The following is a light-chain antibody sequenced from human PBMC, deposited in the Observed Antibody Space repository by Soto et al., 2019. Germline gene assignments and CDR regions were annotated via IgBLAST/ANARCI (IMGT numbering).Light chain of an antibody. CDR2: DAS. CDR1: KSVSSY. CDR3: QQRSNWLWT. V-gene: IGKV3-11*01. Sequence: EIVLTQSPATLSLSPGERATLSCRASKSVSSYLAWYKQKPGQAPRLLIYDASNRATGIPARFSGSGSGTDFTLTISSLEPEESAVYYCQQRSNWLWTFGQGTKVEIK. J-gene: IGKJ1*01.